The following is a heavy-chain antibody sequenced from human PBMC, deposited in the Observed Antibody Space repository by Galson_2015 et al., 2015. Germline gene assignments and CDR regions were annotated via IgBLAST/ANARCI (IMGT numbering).Heavy chain of an antibody. D-gene: IGHD2-15*01. Sequence: SLRLSCAASGFTFSNAWMSWVRQAPGKGLEWVGRIKSKTDGGTTDYAAPVKGRFTISRDDSKNTLYLQMNSLKTEDTAVYYCTPVPDIVVVVAATGGGQGTLVTVSS. J-gene: IGHJ4*02. CDR3: TPVPDIVVVVAATG. V-gene: IGHV3-15*01. CDR2: IKSKTDGGTT. CDR1: GFTFSNAW.